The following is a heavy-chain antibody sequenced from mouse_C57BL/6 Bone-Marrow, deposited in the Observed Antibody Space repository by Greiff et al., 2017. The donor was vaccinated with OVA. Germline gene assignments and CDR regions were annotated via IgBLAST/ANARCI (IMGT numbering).Heavy chain of an antibody. Sequence: QVQLKESGPGLVAPSQSLSITCTVSGSSFTRYGVSWVRQPPGKGLEWMGVIWGDGSTNYHSALISRLSISKDNSKSQVFLKLNSLQTDDTSTYYCAKRGGWDGAWFAYWGQGTLVTVSA. CDR1: GSSFTRYG. D-gene: IGHD4-1*01. V-gene: IGHV2-3*01. CDR2: IWGDGST. CDR3: AKRGGWDGAWFAY. J-gene: IGHJ3*01.